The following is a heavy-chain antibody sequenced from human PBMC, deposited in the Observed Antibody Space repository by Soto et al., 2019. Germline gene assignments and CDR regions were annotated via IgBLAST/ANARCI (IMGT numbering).Heavy chain of an antibody. CDR2: ITGSDGRT. V-gene: IGHV3-23*01. Sequence: EVQLLESGGGLVQPGGSLRLSCAASGFTFATYTMSWVRQTPGKGLEWVSAITGSDGRTYYADSVKGRFTISRDNSKNTLDLQMNSLGAEDTAVYYCAKNSAATIRVGFDYWGQGPLVTVSS. CDR1: GFTFATYT. J-gene: IGHJ4*02. D-gene: IGHD5-12*01. CDR3: AKNSAATIRVGFDY.